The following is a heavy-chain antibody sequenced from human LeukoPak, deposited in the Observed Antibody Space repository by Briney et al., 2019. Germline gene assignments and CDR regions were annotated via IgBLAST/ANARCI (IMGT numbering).Heavy chain of an antibody. Sequence: SSESLSLTCALDGRSFSGYYWSWLRHPPEKRLGWVGEINHSGSTNYNPSLKSRVTISVDTSKNQFSLKLSSVTAADTAVYYCARQRGTRSSSSPLRYWGQGTLVTVSS. CDR1: GRSFSGYY. CDR2: INHSGST. J-gene: IGHJ4*02. V-gene: IGHV4-34*01. D-gene: IGHD6-13*01. CDR3: ARQRGTRSSSSPLRY.